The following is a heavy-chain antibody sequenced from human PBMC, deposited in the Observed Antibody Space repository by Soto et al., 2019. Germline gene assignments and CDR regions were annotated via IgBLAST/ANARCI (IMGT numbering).Heavy chain of an antibody. CDR1: GFTFSSYA. V-gene: IGHV3-23*01. CDR3: AKVSFPMDFWSGLPYNPSDYYYYGMDV. Sequence: GGSLRLSCAASGFTFSSYAMSWVRQAPGKGLEWVSAISGSGGSTYYADSVKGRFTISRDNSKNTLYLQMISLRAEDTAVYYCAKVSFPMDFWSGLPYNPSDYYYYGMDVWGQGTTVTVSS. CDR2: ISGSGGST. J-gene: IGHJ6*02. D-gene: IGHD3-3*01.